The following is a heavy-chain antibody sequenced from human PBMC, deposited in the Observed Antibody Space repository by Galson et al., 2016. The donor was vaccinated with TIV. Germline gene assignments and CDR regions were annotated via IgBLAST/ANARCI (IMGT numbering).Heavy chain of an antibody. CDR3: ARAVRAARVVVPAVLYYFDF. J-gene: IGHJ4*02. V-gene: IGHV4-59*01. Sequence: ETLSLTCTVSGDSISTYYWSWIRQPPGKGLEWIGYIYNSGTTKYNPSLKSRVTKNQFSLKLSSVTAADTAVYYCARAVRAARVVVPAVLYYFDFWGQGTLVTVSS. D-gene: IGHD2-15*01. CDR1: GDSISTYY. CDR2: IYNSGTT.